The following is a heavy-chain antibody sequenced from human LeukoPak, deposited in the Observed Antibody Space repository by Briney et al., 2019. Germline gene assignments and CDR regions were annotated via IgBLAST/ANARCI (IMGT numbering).Heavy chain of an antibody. V-gene: IGHV1-69*13. CDR1: GGTFSSYA. CDR2: IIPIFGTA. Sequence: VKVSCKASGGTFSSYAISWVRQAPGQGLEWMGGIIPIFGTANYAQKFQGRVTITADESTSTAYMELSSLRSEDTAVYYCARDGGRQGTEANMVRGVFDPWGPGTLVTVSS. D-gene: IGHD3-10*01. CDR3: ARDGGRQGTEANMVRGVFDP. J-gene: IGHJ5*02.